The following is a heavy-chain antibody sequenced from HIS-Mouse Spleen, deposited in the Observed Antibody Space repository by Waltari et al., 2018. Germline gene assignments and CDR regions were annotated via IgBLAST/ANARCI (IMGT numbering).Heavy chain of an antibody. D-gene: IGHD7-27*01. CDR2: ISYDGSNK. CDR1: GFTFSSYA. Sequence: QVQLVESGGGVVQPGRSLRPSCAASGFTFSSYAMHWVRQAPGKGLEWVAVISYDGSNKYYADSVKGRFTISRDNSKNTLYLQMNSLRAEDTAVYYCARDRSAGEAFDIWGQGTMVTVSS. J-gene: IGHJ3*02. CDR3: ARDRSAGEAFDI. V-gene: IGHV3-30*04.